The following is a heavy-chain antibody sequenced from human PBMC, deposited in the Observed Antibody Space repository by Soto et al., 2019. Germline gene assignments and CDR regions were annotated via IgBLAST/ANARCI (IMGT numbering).Heavy chain of an antibody. D-gene: IGHD4-17*01. CDR3: ARDPAGAMTTVTTWPRYGMDV. J-gene: IGHJ6*02. Sequence: QVQLVQSGAEVKKPGSSVKVSCKASGGTFSSYAISWVRQAPGQGLEWMGGIIPIFGTANYAQKFQGRVTIAADQSTSAAYMELSSLRSEDTAVYYCARDPAGAMTTVTTWPRYGMDVWGQGTTVTVSS. V-gene: IGHV1-69*12. CDR1: GGTFSSYA. CDR2: IIPIFGTA.